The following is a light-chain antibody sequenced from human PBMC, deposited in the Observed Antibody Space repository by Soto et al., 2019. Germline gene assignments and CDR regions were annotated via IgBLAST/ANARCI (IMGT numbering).Light chain of an antibody. CDR3: SSYAGSSIV. V-gene: IGLV2-8*01. J-gene: IGLJ2*01. Sequence: QSALTQPPSASGSPGQSVTISCTGSSSDIGSYHLVSWYQQHPGKAPKLMVSDVSQRPSGVPDRFSGSKSGNTASLTVSGLQAEYEADYYCSSYAGSSIVFGGGTKLTVL. CDR2: DVS. CDR1: SSDIGSYHL.